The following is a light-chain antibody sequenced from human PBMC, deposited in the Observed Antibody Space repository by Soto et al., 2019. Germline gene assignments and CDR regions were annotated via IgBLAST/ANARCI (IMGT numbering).Light chain of an antibody. CDR1: QAISGW. Sequence: DIQMTQSPSTLSASVGDRVTITCRASQAISGWLAWYQQKPGKAPKLLIYDASRLESGVPSRFSGSGSGTEFTLTISSLQPDDFATYYCQQYNRHSEWTFGQGTKVEIK. J-gene: IGKJ1*01. V-gene: IGKV1-5*01. CDR2: DAS. CDR3: QQYNRHSEWT.